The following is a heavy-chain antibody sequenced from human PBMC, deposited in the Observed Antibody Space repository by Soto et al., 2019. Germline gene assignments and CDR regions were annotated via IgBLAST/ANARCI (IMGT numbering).Heavy chain of an antibody. CDR3: AAGVVPYGMDV. CDR1: GYTLTELS. J-gene: IGHJ6*02. Sequence: ASVKVSCKVSGYTLTELSMHWVRQPPGKGLERMGGFDPEDAETIYARRFQGRVTMTEDTSADTAYMELSSLRSEDTAVYYCAAGVVPYGMDVWGQGTTVNVS. CDR2: FDPEDAET. D-gene: IGHD2-15*01. V-gene: IGHV1-24*01.